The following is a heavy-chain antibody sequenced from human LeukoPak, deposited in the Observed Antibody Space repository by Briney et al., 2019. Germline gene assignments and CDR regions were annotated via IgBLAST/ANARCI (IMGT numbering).Heavy chain of an antibody. CDR2: IIPIFGTA. Sequence: PRASVKVSCKASGGTFSSFAISWVRQAPGQGLEWMGGIIPIFGTANYAQKFQGRVTITADESTSTAYMELSSLRSEDTAVYYCAREGIVRLNWFDPWGQGTLVTVSS. V-gene: IGHV1-69*13. D-gene: IGHD3-10*01. CDR1: GGTFSSFA. J-gene: IGHJ5*02. CDR3: AREGIVRLNWFDP.